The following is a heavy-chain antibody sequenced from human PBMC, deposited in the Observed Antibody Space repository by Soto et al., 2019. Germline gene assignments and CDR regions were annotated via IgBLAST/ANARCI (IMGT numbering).Heavy chain of an antibody. Sequence: QITLQESGPTLVRPTQTLTLTCTFSGFSLSTSGLGVGWIRQPPGKALEWLALIYWNDDKRYSPSLKARLTITKDTSKNNVVLTTTNMDPVDTATYYSAHRPSGWYLFDYWGQGTLVTVSS. D-gene: IGHD6-19*01. CDR3: AHRPSGWYLFDY. J-gene: IGHJ4*02. CDR2: IYWNDDK. V-gene: IGHV2-5*01. CDR1: GFSLSTSGLG.